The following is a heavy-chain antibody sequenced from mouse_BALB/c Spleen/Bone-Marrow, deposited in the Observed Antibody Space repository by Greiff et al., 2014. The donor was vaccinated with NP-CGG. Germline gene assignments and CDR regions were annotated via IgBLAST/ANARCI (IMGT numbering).Heavy chain of an antibody. CDR2: IWASGYI. Sequence: VQVVESGPGLVAPSQSLSITCTVSGFSLTRYGVHWVRQPPGKGLEWLGVIWASGYINYNSALMSRLSISKDNSKSQVFLKMSSLQTDDTAMYYCARDDYDGYFDYWGQGTTLTVSS. V-gene: IGHV2-9*02. CDR3: ARDDYDGYFDY. CDR1: GFSLTRYG. D-gene: IGHD2-4*01. J-gene: IGHJ2*01.